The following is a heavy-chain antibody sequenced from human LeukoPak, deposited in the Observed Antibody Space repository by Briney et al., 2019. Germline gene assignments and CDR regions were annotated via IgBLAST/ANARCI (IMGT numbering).Heavy chain of an antibody. D-gene: IGHD3-22*01. Sequence: QSGGSLRLSCAVSGFTVSSNYISWVRQAPGKGLEWVSVIYTGDKTYYAESVKGRFTISRDISKSTLYLQMNSLRADDTAAYYCARGGDGTYYYDSSAFVRFDDWGQGTLVTVSS. CDR2: IYTGDKT. CDR3: ARGGDGTYYYDSSAFVRFDD. J-gene: IGHJ4*02. CDR1: GFTVSSNY. V-gene: IGHV3-66*01.